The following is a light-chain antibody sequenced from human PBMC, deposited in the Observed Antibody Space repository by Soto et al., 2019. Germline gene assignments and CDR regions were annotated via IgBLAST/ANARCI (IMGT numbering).Light chain of an antibody. J-gene: IGKJ5*01. Sequence: DVVMTQSPLSLPVTLVQPSSSSFISNRRLVHSDGIAYFSWFQQRPGRSPRRLIYKVSNRDSGVPARFSGSGSGTDFALKISRVEAEDVGVYYCMQGTHWPITFGQGTRLEIK. CDR3: MQGTHWPIT. CDR1: RRLVHSDGIAY. V-gene: IGKV2-30*02. CDR2: KVS.